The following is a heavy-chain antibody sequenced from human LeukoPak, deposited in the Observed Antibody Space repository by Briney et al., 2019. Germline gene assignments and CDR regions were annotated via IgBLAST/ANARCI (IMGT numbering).Heavy chain of an antibody. Sequence: ASVKVSCKNSGYTSIEHNLQSVPQAPGQNLEGMKWINGKRGETNEAQKYEDLTTMSRDTPISTFYNQLSSLTADDAAVYYCARDFDWGPDYWGQGTLVTVSS. V-gene: IGHV1-2*04. CDR3: ARDFDWGPDY. D-gene: IGHD3-9*01. CDR1: GYTSIEHN. CDR2: INGKRGET. J-gene: IGHJ4*02.